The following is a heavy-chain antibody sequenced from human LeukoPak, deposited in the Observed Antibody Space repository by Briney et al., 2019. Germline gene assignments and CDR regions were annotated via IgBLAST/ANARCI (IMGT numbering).Heavy chain of an antibody. CDR1: GFTFSSYA. V-gene: IGHV3-30*01. J-gene: IGHJ5*02. CDR2: ISYDGSNK. D-gene: IGHD5-18*01. CDR3: ARNRGHSYGFDWFDP. Sequence: GGSLRLSCAASGFTFSSYAMHWVRQAPGKGLEWVAVISYDGSNKYYADSVKGRFTISRDNSKNTLYLQMNSLRAEDTAVYYCARNRGHSYGFDWFDPWGQGTLVTVSS.